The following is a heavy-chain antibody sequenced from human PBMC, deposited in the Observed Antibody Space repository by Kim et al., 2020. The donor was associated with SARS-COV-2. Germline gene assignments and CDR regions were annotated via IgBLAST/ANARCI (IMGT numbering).Heavy chain of an antibody. CDR3: ARGAISGAFDY. CDR2: INPKDGGT. CDR1: GYRFSDIY. Sequence: ASVKVSCKASGYRFSDIYIHWLRQAPGQGPEWMGWINPKDGGTNYPQKFQGRVTMTRDMSITTVYMDLSRPRFDDTAVYYCARGAISGAFDYWGQGTLVT. D-gene: IGHD6-19*01. J-gene: IGHJ4*02. V-gene: IGHV1-2*02.